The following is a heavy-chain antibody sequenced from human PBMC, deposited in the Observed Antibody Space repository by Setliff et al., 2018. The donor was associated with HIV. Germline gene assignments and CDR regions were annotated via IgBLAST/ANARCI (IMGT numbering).Heavy chain of an antibody. CDR2: INHSGST. Sequence: TSETLSLTCAVYGGSFSGYYWSWIRQPPGKGLEWIGEINHSGSTNYNMSLDTRVTMFADTSKNQFSLRLSPVTAADTAIYYCAKGPRGLGLRYYFDYWAQGSQVTVSS. D-gene: IGHD3-10*01. CDR1: GGSFSGYY. J-gene: IGHJ4*02. V-gene: IGHV4-34*01. CDR3: AKGPRGLGLRYYFDY.